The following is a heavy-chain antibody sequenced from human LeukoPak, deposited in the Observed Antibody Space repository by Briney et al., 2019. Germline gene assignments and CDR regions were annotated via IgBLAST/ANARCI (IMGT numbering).Heavy chain of an antibody. D-gene: IGHD6-6*01. V-gene: IGHV1-8*01. CDR1: GYTFTSYD. CDR2: VNPNSGNT. CDR3: ARGAWTSSFDY. Sequence: ASVKVSCKASGYTFTSYDVNWVRQATGQGLEWMGWVNPNSGNTAYAQNFQGRVTMTSDTSINTAYMELSSLRSEDTAVYYCARGAWTSSFDYWGQGTLVTVS. J-gene: IGHJ4*02.